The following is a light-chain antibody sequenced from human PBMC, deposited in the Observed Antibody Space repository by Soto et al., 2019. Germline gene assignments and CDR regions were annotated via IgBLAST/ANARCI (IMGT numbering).Light chain of an antibody. CDR2: LGS. CDR1: QSLLHSNGYNY. V-gene: IGKV2-28*01. Sequence: DVVMTQSPLSLPVTPGEPASISCRSSQSLLHSNGYNYLDWYLQKPGQSRQLLIYLGSNRASGVPDRFSGRGSGTEFTLKISRVEAEDVGVYYCMQALQTPRTFGQGTKVEIK. J-gene: IGKJ1*01. CDR3: MQALQTPRT.